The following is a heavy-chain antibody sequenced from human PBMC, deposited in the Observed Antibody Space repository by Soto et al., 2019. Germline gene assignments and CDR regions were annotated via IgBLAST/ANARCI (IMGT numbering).Heavy chain of an antibody. CDR2: IIPVFGTA. D-gene: IGHD6-13*01. CDR1: GGTFSIYF. J-gene: IGHJ6*02. V-gene: IGHV1-69*01. CDR3: ARETPSAAAAYYYYGLDV. Sequence: QVQLVQSGAEVKKAGSSVKVSCKVSGGTFSIYFINWVRQAPGQGLEWVGGIIPVFGTASYAEKFQGRVTITADESTSTAYMELSRLRSDDTAVYYCARETPSAAAAYYYYGLDVWGQGTTVTVPS.